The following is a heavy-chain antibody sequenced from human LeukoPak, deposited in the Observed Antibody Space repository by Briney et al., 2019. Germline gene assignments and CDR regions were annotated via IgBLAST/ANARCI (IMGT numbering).Heavy chain of an antibody. V-gene: IGHV3-74*01. J-gene: IGHJ4*02. CDR3: ARDDILTGYNFDY. CDR1: GFTFSSYW. CDR2: INSEGSST. Sequence: GSLRLSCAASGFTFSSYWMHWVRQAPGKGLVWVSRINSEGSSTNYADSVKGRFTTSRDNAKNTLYLQMNSLRAEDTAVYYCARDDILTGYNFDYWGQGTLVTVSS. D-gene: IGHD3-9*01.